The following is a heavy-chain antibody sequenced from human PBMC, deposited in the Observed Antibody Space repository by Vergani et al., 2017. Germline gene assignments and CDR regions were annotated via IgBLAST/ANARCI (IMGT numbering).Heavy chain of an antibody. Sequence: QVQLQQWGAGLLKPSETLSLTCAVYGGSFSGYYWSWIRQPAGKGLERIGRIYTSGSTNYNPSLKSRVTISVDTSKNQFSLKLSSVTAADTAVYYCARDRDYYYGMDVWGQGTTVTVSS. J-gene: IGHJ6*02. CDR3: ARDRDYYYGMDV. CDR1: GGSFSGYY. V-gene: IGHV4-59*10. CDR2: IYTSGST.